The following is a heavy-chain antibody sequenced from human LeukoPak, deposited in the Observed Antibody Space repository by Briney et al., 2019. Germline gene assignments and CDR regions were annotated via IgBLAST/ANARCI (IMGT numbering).Heavy chain of an antibody. D-gene: IGHD3-22*01. CDR1: GGSISSFY. J-gene: IGHJ4*02. CDR3: ARHMYYYDSSGYHELFDY. V-gene: IGHV4-59*08. Sequence: SETLFLTCTVSGGSISSFYWSWIRQPPGKGLEWIGYIYYSGSTNYNPSLKSRVTISVDTSKNQFSLKLSSVTAADTAVYYCARHMYYYDSSGYHELFDYWGQGTLVTVSS. CDR2: IYYSGST.